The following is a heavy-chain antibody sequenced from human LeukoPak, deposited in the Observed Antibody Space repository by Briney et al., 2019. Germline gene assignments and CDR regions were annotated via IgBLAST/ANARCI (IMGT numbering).Heavy chain of an antibody. D-gene: IGHD3-9*01. CDR1: GYTFTSYG. CDR2: ISAYNGNT. V-gene: IGHV1-18*01. J-gene: IGHJ4*02. CDR3: ARDGEDILTGYYQFGLDY. Sequence: ASVKVSCKGSGYTFTSYGISWVRPAPGKGLEWMGWISAYNGNTNFAQKLQGRVTMTTDTSTSTAYMELRSLRSDDTAVYYCARDGEDILTGYYQFGLDYWGQGTLVTVSS.